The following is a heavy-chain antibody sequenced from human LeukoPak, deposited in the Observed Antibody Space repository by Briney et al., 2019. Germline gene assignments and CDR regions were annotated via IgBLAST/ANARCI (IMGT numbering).Heavy chain of an antibody. J-gene: IGHJ4*02. CDR3: ARTRYYYNSRSYGAPYYFDY. D-gene: IGHD3-10*01. Sequence: SETLSLTCTVSGASINSYYWSWIRQPAGKRLEWIGHIYRSGSTNYNPSLKGRVTISVDTSKNQFSLKLSSVTAADTAVYYCARTRYYYNSRSYGAPYYFDYWGQGTLVTVSS. CDR1: GASINSYY. V-gene: IGHV4-4*07. CDR2: IYRSGST.